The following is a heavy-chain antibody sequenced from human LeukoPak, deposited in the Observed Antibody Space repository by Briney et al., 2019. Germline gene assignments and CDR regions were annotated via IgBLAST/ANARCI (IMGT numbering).Heavy chain of an antibody. Sequence: GGSLRLSCAASGLTFSSFWMSWVRQAPGKGLEWVANINEDGSETYYVDSVKGRFTISRDNAKNSLYLQMNSLRAEDTAVYYCAKDWSSVVAFDYWGQGTLVTVSS. V-gene: IGHV3-7*01. CDR2: INEDGSET. J-gene: IGHJ4*02. CDR3: AKDWSSVVAFDY. D-gene: IGHD2-15*01. CDR1: GLTFSSFW.